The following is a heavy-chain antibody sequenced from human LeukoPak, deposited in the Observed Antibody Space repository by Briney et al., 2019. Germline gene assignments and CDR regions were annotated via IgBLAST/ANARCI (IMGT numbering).Heavy chain of an antibody. Sequence: PSETLSLTCTVSGDSISTSNSYWGWIRQPPGKGLEWIGSIYYSGNTYYSASLKSRVTISVDTSKNQFSLKLSSVTAADTAVYYCARGEEGYYYYMDVWGKGTTVTISS. CDR2: IYYSGNT. CDR1: GDSISTSNSY. CDR3: ARGEEGYYYYMDV. J-gene: IGHJ6*03. V-gene: IGHV4-39*07.